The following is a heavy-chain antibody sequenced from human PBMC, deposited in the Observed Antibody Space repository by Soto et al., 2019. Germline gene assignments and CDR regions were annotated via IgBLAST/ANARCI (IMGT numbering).Heavy chain of an antibody. CDR3: ARWGTTGGLDV. V-gene: IGHV3-33*05. J-gene: IGHJ4*02. CDR2: TSYDGSNN. CDR1: GFTFRSYV. D-gene: IGHD3-16*01. Sequence: QVQLVESGGGVVQPGTSLRLSCVGSGFTFRSYVIHWVRQAPGKGLEWVALTSYDGSNNFYGDSVKGRFTISRHNSMNTVELQMDSLMFEDTALYYCARWGTTGGLDVWGQGTLVSVSS.